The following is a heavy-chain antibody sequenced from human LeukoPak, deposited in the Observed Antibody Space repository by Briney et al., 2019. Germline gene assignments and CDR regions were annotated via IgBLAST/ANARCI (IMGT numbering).Heavy chain of an antibody. J-gene: IGHJ4*02. CDR2: INPSGGST. V-gene: IGHV1-46*01. D-gene: IGHD6-13*01. CDR3: ARDPDAAGTSDYFDY. CDR1: GYTFTSYY. Sequence: ASVKVSCKASGYTFTSYYMHWVRQAPGQGPEWMGIINPSGGSTSYAQKFQGRVTMTRDTSTSTVYMELSSLRSEDTAVYYCARDPDAAGTSDYFDYWGQGTLVTVSS.